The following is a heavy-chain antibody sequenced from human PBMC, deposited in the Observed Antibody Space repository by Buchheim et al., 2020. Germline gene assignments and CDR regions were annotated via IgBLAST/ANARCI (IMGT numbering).Heavy chain of an antibody. CDR1: GFIFTNYA. CDR2: FSDSGGSR. V-gene: IGHV3-23*01. J-gene: IGHJ4*02. Sequence: EVQLLESGGGSVQPGGSLRLSCAASGFIFTNYAMSWVRQAPGKGLEWVSGFSDSGGSRYYADSGKGRFTISRENSKNMLYLQMNSLRADDTAIYYCAKGPYGDNARLSRYFDYWGQGTL. CDR3: AKGPYGDNARLSRYFDY. D-gene: IGHD4-17*01.